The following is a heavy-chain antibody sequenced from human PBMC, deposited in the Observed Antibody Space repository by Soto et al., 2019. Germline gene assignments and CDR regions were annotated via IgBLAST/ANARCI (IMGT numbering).Heavy chain of an antibody. Sequence: QVQLQESGPGLVKPSETLSLTCTVSGGSISSYYWSWIRQPAGKGLEWIGRIYTSGSTNYNPSLXXXXXXXXXXXXXQFSLKLSSVTAADTAVYYCARERGISYYFDYWGQGTLVTVSS. V-gene: IGHV4-4*07. CDR2: IYTSGST. J-gene: IGHJ4*02. D-gene: IGHD3-16*01. CDR1: GGSISSYY. CDR3: ARERGISYYFDY.